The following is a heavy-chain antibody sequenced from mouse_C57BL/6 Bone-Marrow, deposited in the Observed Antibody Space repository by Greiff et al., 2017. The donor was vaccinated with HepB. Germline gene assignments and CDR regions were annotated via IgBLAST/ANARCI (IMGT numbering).Heavy chain of an antibody. J-gene: IGHJ2*01. CDR2: ISYSGST. V-gene: IGHV3-8*01. Sequence: VQLQQSGPGLAKPSQTLSLTCSVTGYSITNDYWNWIRKFPGNKLEYMGYISYSGSTYYNPSLKSRISITRDTSKNQYYLQLNSVTTEDTATYYCARGRIYYGSFDYWGQGTTLTVSS. D-gene: IGHD1-1*01. CDR3: ARGRIYYGSFDY. CDR1: GYSITNDY.